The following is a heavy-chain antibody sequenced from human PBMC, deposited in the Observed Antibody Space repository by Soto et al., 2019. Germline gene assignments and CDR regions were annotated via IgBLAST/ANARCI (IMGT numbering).Heavy chain of an antibody. J-gene: IGHJ5*02. D-gene: IGHD2-2*01. CDR2: ISGSGGST. Sequence: GGSLRLSCAASGFTFSSYAMSWVRQAPGKGLEWVSAISGSGGSTYYADSVKGRFTISRDNSKNTLYLQMNSLRAEDTAVYYCAKDRPTDCSSTSCYFVNWFDPWVQGTLVTVSS. V-gene: IGHV3-23*01. CDR1: GFTFSSYA. CDR3: AKDRPTDCSSTSCYFVNWFDP.